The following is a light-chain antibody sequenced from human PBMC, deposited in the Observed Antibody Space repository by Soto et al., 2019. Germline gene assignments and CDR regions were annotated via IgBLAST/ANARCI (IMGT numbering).Light chain of an antibody. CDR3: SSYTANSVTLYV. CDR2: EVS. J-gene: IGLJ1*01. V-gene: IGLV2-14*01. Sequence: QSALTQPASVSGSPGQSITISCTGTTSDIGASNYVSWYQQRPGKAPKVMIYEVSNRPSGVSNRFSGSKSGNTASLTISGLQAEDEGDYYCSSYTANSVTLYVFGAGTKVTVL. CDR1: TSDIGASNY.